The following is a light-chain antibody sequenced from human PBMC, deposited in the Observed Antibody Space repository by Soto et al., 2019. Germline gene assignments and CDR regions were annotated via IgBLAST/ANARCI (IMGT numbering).Light chain of an antibody. Sequence: QSVLTQPPSVSAAPGQKVTISCSGSNSNIGSNSVSWYQQLPGTAPKLLIYDNDKRPSEIPDRFSGSRSGTSATLGIAGLQTGDEADYYCGTWDSSLDAGVFGGGTKPTVL. V-gene: IGLV1-51*01. CDR2: DND. CDR3: GTWDSSLDAGV. J-gene: IGLJ2*01. CDR1: NSNIGSNS.